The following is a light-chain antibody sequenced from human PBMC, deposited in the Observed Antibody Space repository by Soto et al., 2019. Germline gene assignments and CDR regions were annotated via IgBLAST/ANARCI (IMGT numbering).Light chain of an antibody. CDR1: QSISSY. CDR3: QQSYSTLMCT. CDR2: AAS. Sequence: DIQMTQSPSSLSASVGDRVTITCRASQSISSYLNWYQQKPGKAPKLLTYAASSLQSGVPSRFSGSGSGTDFTLTISSLQPEDFATYYCQQSYSTLMCTFGQGTKLEIK. V-gene: IGKV1-39*01. J-gene: IGKJ2*02.